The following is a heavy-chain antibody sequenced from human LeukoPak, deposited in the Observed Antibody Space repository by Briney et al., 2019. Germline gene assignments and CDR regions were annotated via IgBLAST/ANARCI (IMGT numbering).Heavy chain of an antibody. CDR3: AGDWELLGRGEDY. Sequence: GGSLRLSCAASGFTFSSYSMNWVRQAPGKGLEWVSSISSSSSYIYYADSVKGRFTISRDNAKNSLYLQMNSLRAEDTAVYYCAGDWELLGRGEDYWGQGTLVAVSS. J-gene: IGHJ4*02. CDR1: GFTFSSYS. V-gene: IGHV3-21*01. CDR2: ISSSSSYI. D-gene: IGHD1-26*01.